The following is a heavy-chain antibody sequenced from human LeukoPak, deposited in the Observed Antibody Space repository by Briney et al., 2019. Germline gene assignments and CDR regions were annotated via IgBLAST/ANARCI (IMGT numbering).Heavy chain of an antibody. V-gene: IGHV4-59*01. CDR2: IHHNGNT. D-gene: IGHD3-3*01. J-gene: IGHJ4*02. CDR3: ARSWTIFGVDPFDY. CDR1: GGSITSSY. Sequence: SETLSLTCTVSGGSITSSYWSWIRQSPGEALEWVGFIHHNGNTNYNPSLNSRVTISIDTSKNQFSLWLRSVTAADTAVYYCARSWTIFGVDPFDYWGQGILVTVSS.